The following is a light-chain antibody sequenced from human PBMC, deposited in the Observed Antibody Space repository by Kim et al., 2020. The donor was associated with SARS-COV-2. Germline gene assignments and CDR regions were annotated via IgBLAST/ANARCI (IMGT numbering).Light chain of an antibody. V-gene: IGKV3-20*01. CDR3: QQYGSSSIT. CDR2: GAS. Sequence: SPGERATLSCRASQSVSSSYLAWYQHKPGQAPRLLIYGASSRATGIPDRFSGSGSGTDFTLTISRLEPEDFAVYYCQQYGSSSITFGQGTRLEIK. CDR1: QSVSSSY. J-gene: IGKJ5*01.